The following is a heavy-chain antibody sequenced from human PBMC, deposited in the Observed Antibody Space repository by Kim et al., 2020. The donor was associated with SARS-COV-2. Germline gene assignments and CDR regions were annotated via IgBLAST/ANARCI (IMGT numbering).Heavy chain of an antibody. CDR1: GGSISSYY. Sequence: SETLSLTCTVSGGSISSYYWSWIRQPPGKGLEWIGYIYYSGSTNYNPSLKSRVTISVDTSKNQFSLKLSSVTAADTPVYYCARHCFSRESYFDYWGQGTL. J-gene: IGHJ4*02. CDR2: IYYSGST. V-gene: IGHV4-59*08. CDR3: ARHCFSRESYFDY. D-gene: IGHD2-21*01.